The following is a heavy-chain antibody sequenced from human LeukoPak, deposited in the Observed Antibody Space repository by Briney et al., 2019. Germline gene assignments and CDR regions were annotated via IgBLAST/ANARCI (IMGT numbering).Heavy chain of an antibody. CDR3: AKMHDYGDYDPYYYGMDV. V-gene: IGHV3-23*01. Sequence: PGGSLRLSCAASGFTFSSYAMSWVRQAPGKGLEWVSAISGSGGSTYYADSVKGRFTISRDNSKNTLYLQMNSLRAEDTAVYYCAKMHDYGDYDPYYYGMDVWGQGTTVPVSS. J-gene: IGHJ6*02. CDR1: GFTFSSYA. CDR2: ISGSGGST. D-gene: IGHD4-17*01.